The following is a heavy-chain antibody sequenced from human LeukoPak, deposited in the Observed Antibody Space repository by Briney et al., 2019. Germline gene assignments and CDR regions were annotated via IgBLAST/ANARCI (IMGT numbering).Heavy chain of an antibody. CDR3: ASEMVVGWFDP. Sequence: GGSLRLSCAAPGFTFSSYSMNWVRQAPGKGLEWVSSISSSSSYIYYADSVKGRFTISRDNAKNSLYQQMNSLRAEDTAVYYCASEMVVGWFDPWGQGTLVTVSS. CDR1: GFTFSSYS. CDR2: ISSSSSYI. J-gene: IGHJ5*02. V-gene: IGHV3-21*01. D-gene: IGHD3-22*01.